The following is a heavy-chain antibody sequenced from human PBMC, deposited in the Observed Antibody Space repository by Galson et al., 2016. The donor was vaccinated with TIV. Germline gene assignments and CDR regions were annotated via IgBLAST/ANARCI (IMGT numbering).Heavy chain of an antibody. CDR3: ATLGGYFGSGCYKTDF. V-gene: IGHV1-69*13. D-gene: IGHD3-10*01. J-gene: IGHJ4*02. Sequence: SVKVSCKASGGTFSDYGISWVRQAPGQGLEWMGRIIPIFHSAKSAQKFQDRVTITADESMSTVYMELSSLRSEDTAVYYCATLGGYFGSGCYKTDFWGQGTLVTVSS. CDR2: IIPIFHSA. CDR1: GGTFSDYG.